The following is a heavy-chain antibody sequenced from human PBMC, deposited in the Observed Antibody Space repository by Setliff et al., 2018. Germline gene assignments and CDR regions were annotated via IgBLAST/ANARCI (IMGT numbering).Heavy chain of an antibody. CDR3: ARDHKLVGAPERAFDY. D-gene: IGHD1-26*01. CDR2: FNPNSGDT. V-gene: IGHV1-2*06. CDR1: GYTFTGYY. Sequence: ASVKVSCKASGYTFTGYYIHWVRQAPGQGLEWMGRFNPNSGDTNSAQKFQGRVTMTRDTSISTAYMELSRLKYDDTAVYYCARDHKLVGAPERAFDYWGQGTQVTVSS. J-gene: IGHJ4*02.